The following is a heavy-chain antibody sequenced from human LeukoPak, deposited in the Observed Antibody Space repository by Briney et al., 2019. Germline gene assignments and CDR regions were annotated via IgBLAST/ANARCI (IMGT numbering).Heavy chain of an antibody. J-gene: IGHJ6*03. CDR3: ARSNYYGSGSYSSYYYYMDV. V-gene: IGHV1-69*05. CDR2: IIPIFGTA. D-gene: IGHD3-10*01. Sequence: ASVKVSCTASGGTFSSYAISWVRQAPGQGLEWMGGIIPIFGTANYAQKFQGRVTITTDESTSTACMELSSLRSEDTAVYYCARSNYYGSGSYSSYYYYMDVWGKGTTVTVSS. CDR1: GGTFSSYA.